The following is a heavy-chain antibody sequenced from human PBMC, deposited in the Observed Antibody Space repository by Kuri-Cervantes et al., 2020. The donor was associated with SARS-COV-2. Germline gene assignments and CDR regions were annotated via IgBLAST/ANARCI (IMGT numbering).Heavy chain of an antibody. CDR1: GFSLTNYA. Sequence: GESLKISCGASGFSLTNYAIHWVRQAPGKGLEWVSVIWYDGKNEYYAGSVKGRFNISRDTSKNTVSLHMNSLRAEDTAMYYCATGAENSYMDVWGRGTTVTVSS. J-gene: IGHJ6*03. V-gene: IGHV3-33*08. CDR2: IWYDGKNE. CDR3: ATGAENSYMDV. D-gene: IGHD2/OR15-2a*01.